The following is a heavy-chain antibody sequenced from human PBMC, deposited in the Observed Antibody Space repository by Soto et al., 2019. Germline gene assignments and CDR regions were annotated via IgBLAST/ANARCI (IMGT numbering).Heavy chain of an antibody. Sequence: GGSLRLSCVGSGFTFSNFSINWVRQAPGKGLEWVSSISSRSDIYYADSLKGRFTISRDNAKNSVSLQMNSMRAEDTAVYYCAREYTAWPLAYGLDVWGQGTTVTVPS. CDR3: AREYTAWPLAYGLDV. J-gene: IGHJ6*02. CDR1: GFTFSNFS. D-gene: IGHD2-2*02. CDR2: ISSRSDI. V-gene: IGHV3-21*01.